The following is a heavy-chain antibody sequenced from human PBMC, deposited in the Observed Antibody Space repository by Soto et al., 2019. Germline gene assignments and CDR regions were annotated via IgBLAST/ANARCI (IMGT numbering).Heavy chain of an antibody. J-gene: IGHJ3*02. V-gene: IGHV3-21*05. D-gene: IGHD6-19*01. CDR2: ISSSGSYI. Sequence: GGSLRLSCAASGFSFSDYSMNWARQAPGKGLEWISHISSSGSYIFYADSVKGRFTVSRDNAKNSLFLQMNSLRAEDSAVYYCTTGVTPFYPQWPATNDAFDIWGQGTMVTVSS. CDR1: GFSFSDYS. CDR3: TTGVTPFYPQWPATNDAFDI.